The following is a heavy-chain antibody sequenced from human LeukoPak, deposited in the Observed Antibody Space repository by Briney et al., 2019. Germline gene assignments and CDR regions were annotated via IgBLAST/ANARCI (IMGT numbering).Heavy chain of an antibody. CDR3: ARVPEFSGSWYVNFDY. J-gene: IGHJ4*02. CDR1: GFTFSSYW. D-gene: IGHD6-13*01. V-gene: IGHV3-7*03. Sequence: GGSLRLSCAASGFTFSSYWMSWVRQAPGKGLEWVANIKQDGSEKYYVDSVKGRFTISRDNAKNSLYLQMNSLRAEDTAVYYCARVPEFSGSWYVNFDYWGQGTLVTVSS. CDR2: IKQDGSEK.